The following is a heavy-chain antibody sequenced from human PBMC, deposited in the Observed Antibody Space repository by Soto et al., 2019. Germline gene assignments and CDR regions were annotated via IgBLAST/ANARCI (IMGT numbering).Heavy chain of an antibody. J-gene: IGHJ4*02. CDR3: ARGVASSE. CDR1: GATFSGDS. V-gene: IGHV1-69*01. D-gene: IGHD2-15*01. Sequence: QVHLVQSEAEVKKPGSSVKVACKSTGATFSGDSFSWVRQAPGQGLEWMGGIIPISRKPTYAQKFQGRVTISADESTRAAYIEVNSLTSEDTAVYYCARGVASSEWGQGTLVTVSS. CDR2: IIPISRKP.